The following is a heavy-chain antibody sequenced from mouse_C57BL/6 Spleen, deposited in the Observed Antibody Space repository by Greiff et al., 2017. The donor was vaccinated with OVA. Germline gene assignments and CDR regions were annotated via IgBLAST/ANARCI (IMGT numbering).Heavy chain of an antibody. V-gene: IGHV1-18*01. J-gene: IGHJ4*01. CDR3: ARRGWDLYAKDY. Sequence: VQLKESGPELVKPGASVKIPCKASGYTFTDYYMDWVKQSHGKSLEWIGDINPNNGGTIYNQKFKGKATLTVDTSSSTAYMELRSLTSEDTAVYYCARRGWDLYAKDYWGQGTSVTVSS. CDR1: GYTFTDYY. CDR2: INPNNGGT. D-gene: IGHD4-1*01.